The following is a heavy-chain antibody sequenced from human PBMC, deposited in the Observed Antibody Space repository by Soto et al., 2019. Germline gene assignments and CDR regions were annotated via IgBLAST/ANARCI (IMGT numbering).Heavy chain of an antibody. CDR1: GGSISSYY. CDR2: IYYSGST. CDR3: AGWHSSGYYYASFDY. Sequence: QVQLQESGPGLVKPSETLSLTCTVSGGSISSYYWSWIRQPPGKGLEWIGYIYYSGSTNYNPSLKSRVTISVDTSKNQFSRKLSSVTAADTDVYYCAGWHSSGYYYASFDYWGQGTLVTVSS. D-gene: IGHD3-22*01. V-gene: IGHV4-59*01. J-gene: IGHJ4*02.